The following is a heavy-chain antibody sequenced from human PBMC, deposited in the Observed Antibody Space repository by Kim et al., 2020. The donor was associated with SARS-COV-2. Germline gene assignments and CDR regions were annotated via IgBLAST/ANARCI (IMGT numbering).Heavy chain of an antibody. D-gene: IGHD4-17*01. Sequence: GGSLRLSCVASGFPFTTYTMNWVRKAPGKGLERVSGISGSGRSTYYADSVKGRFTVSRDNSKNTLYLQMNSLRVEDTAADYCAKELRVTTETNGGDFFNSWGQGTLVTVSS. CDR1: GFPFTTYT. CDR3: AKELRVTTETNGGDFFNS. J-gene: IGHJ5*02. CDR2: ISGSGRST. V-gene: IGHV3-23*01.